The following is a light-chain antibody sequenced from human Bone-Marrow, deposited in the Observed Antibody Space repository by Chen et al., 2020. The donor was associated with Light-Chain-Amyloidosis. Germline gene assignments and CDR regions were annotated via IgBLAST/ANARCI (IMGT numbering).Light chain of an antibody. CDR2: DAS. J-gene: IGKJ1*01. CDR3: QQSYSTVWT. CDR1: QSISTY. V-gene: IGKV1-39*01. Sequence: DIQMTQSPSSLSASVGDRVTITCRASQSISTYLNWYQQQPGKAPKLLIYDASNLQSGVPSRFSGSGSGTDFTLTVRSLQPEDFAVDYCQQSYSTVWTFGQGTKVEIK.